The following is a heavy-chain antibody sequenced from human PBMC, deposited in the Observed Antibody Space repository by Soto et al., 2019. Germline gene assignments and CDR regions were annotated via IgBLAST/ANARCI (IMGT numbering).Heavy chain of an antibody. CDR1: GYTFTAYY. V-gene: IGHV1-2*04. Sequence: QVQLVQSGAEVKKLGASVKVSCKASGYTFTAYYIHWVRQAPGQGLEWVGWINPNSGDTNYAQRSQGWVTRTGDTSVSTAYRDLTRLRSDDTAVYYCARGGYTYGYGLDYWGQGTLVTVSS. J-gene: IGHJ4*02. D-gene: IGHD5-18*01. CDR2: INPNSGDT. CDR3: ARGGYTYGYGLDY.